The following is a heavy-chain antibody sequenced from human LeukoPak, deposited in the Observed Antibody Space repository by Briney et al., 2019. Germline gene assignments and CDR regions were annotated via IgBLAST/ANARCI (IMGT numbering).Heavy chain of an antibody. CDR2: ISSTSSYM. D-gene: IGHD2-2*02. J-gene: IGHJ6*03. Sequence: GGSLRLSCAASGFTFDDYAMHWVRQAPGKGLEWVSSISSTSSYMYYADSLRGRFTISRDNAKNSLYLQINSLRAEDTAVYYCAREVTTAISFYYMDVWGKGTTVTVSS. V-gene: IGHV3-21*01. CDR1: GFTFDDYA. CDR3: AREVTTAISFYYMDV.